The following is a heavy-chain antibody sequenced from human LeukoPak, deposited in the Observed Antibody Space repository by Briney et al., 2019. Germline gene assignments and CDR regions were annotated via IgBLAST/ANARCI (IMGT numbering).Heavy chain of an antibody. CDR2: IYHSGST. Sequence: SETLSLTCAVSGGSISSSNWWSWVRQPPGKGLEWIGEIYHSGSTNYNPSLKSRVTISVDKSKNQFSLKLSSVTAADTAVYYCARTYYDILTGYSYYFDYWGQGTLVTVSS. CDR1: GGSISSSNW. D-gene: IGHD3-9*01. V-gene: IGHV4-4*02. J-gene: IGHJ4*02. CDR3: ARTYYDILTGYSYYFDY.